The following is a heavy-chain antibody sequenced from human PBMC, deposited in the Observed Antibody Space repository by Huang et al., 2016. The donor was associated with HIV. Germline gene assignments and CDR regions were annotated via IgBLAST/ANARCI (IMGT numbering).Heavy chain of an antibody. V-gene: IGHV3-30*04. CDR2: ISYDGRNK. J-gene: IGHJ3*02. CDR1: GFTFSVYA. Sequence: QVQLVESGGGVAQPGRSLRLSCAASGFTFSVYAMHWVRQAPGKWLEWVAVISYDGRNKNYADSVKGRFTISRDNSKNTLYLQMNSLRAEDTAVYYCARDGLVSNYYYDSSGYYLGDAFDIWGQGTMVTVSS. D-gene: IGHD3-22*01. CDR3: ARDGLVSNYYYDSSGYYLGDAFDI.